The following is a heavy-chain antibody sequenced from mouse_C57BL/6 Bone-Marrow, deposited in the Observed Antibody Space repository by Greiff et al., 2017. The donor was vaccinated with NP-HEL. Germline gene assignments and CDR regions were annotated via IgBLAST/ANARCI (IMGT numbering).Heavy chain of an antibody. Sequence: DVKLVESGEGLVKPGGSLKLSCAASGFTFSSYAMSWVRQTPEQRLEWVAYISSGGDYIYYADTVKGRFTISRDNARNTLYLQMSSLKSEDTAMYYCTRDGAYHSSHVGAMDYWGQGTSVTVSS. CDR3: TRDGAYHSSHVGAMDY. J-gene: IGHJ4*01. CDR2: ISSGGDYI. CDR1: GFTFSSYA. V-gene: IGHV5-9-1*02. D-gene: IGHD2-5*01.